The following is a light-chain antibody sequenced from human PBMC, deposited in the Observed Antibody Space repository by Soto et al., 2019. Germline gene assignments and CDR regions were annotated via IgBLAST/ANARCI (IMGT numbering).Light chain of an antibody. CDR2: DVS. CDR1: SSDVGGYNY. J-gene: IGLJ1*01. Sequence: QSALTQPASVSGSPGQSITISCPGTSSDVGGYNYVSWYQQHPGKAPKLMIYDVSNRPSGVSNRFSGSKSGNTASLTISGRQADDEADYYCSSYTSSSTLPYVFGTGTKLTVL. V-gene: IGLV2-14*01. CDR3: SSYTSSSTLPYV.